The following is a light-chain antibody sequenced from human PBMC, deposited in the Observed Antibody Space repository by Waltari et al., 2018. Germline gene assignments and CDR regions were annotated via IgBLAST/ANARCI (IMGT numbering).Light chain of an antibody. J-gene: IGKJ1*01. Sequence: DIVMTQSPDSLAVSLGERATINCKSSQSVLYNSNNNKFLAWYQQKQGQPPKLLIFWAYTREFGVPDRVSGCGYGTDFTLTISSLQAEDVAVYYCQQYYSSLQTFGQGTKVEIK. CDR2: WAY. CDR3: QQYYSSLQT. CDR1: QSVLYNSNNNKF. V-gene: IGKV4-1*01.